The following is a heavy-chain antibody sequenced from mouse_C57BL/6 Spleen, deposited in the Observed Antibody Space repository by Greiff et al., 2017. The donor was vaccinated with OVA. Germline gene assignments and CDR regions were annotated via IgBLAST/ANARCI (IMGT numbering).Heavy chain of an antibody. J-gene: IGHJ3*01. CDR1: GFTFSDYG. CDR2: ISSGSSTI. Sequence: EVKLMESGGGLVKPGGSLKLSCAASGFTFSDYGMHWVRQAPEKGLEWVAYISSGSSTIYYADTVKGRVTISRANAKNTLFLQMSSLRSEDTTMYYCARGTSWFAYWGQGTLVTVSA. V-gene: IGHV5-17*01. D-gene: IGHD3-3*01. CDR3: ARGTSWFAY.